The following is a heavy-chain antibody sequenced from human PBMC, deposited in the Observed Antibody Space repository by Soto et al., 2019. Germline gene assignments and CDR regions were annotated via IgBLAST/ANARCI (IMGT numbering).Heavy chain of an antibody. Sequence: GASVKVSCKAGGYTFTGYYMHWVRQAPGQGLEWMGWINPNSGGTNYAQKFQGRVTMTRDTSISTAYMELSRLGSDDTAVYYCARGPDSYGQYYFDYWGQGTLVTVSS. V-gene: IGHV1-2*02. CDR1: GYTFTGYY. CDR3: ARGPDSYGQYYFDY. J-gene: IGHJ4*02. D-gene: IGHD5-18*01. CDR2: INPNSGGT.